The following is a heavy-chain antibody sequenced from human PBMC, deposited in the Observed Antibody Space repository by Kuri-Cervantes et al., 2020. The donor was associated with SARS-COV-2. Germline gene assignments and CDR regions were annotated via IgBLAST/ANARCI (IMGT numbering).Heavy chain of an antibody. Sequence: ASVKVSCKASGYTFTSYDINWVRQATGQGLEWMGWMNPNSGNTSYAQKFQGRVTMTRDTSTSTVYMELSSLRSEDTAVYYCARGAPIVVVPAAKGDDAFDIWGQGTMVTVSS. CDR2: MNPNSGNT. CDR1: GYTFTSYD. D-gene: IGHD2-2*01. CDR3: ARGAPIVVVPAAKGDDAFDI. J-gene: IGHJ3*02. V-gene: IGHV1-8*02.